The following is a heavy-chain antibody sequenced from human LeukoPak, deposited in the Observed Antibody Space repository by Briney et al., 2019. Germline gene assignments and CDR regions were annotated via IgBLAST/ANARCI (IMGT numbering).Heavy chain of an antibody. CDR3: ARSPNVPAAISWFDP. V-gene: IGHV4-34*01. CDR1: GGSFSGYY. D-gene: IGHD2-2*01. J-gene: IGHJ5*02. CDR2: INHSGST. Sequence: SETLSLTCAVYGGSFSGYYWSWIRQPPGKGLEWIGEINHSGSTNYNPSLKSRVTISVDTSKNQFSLKLSSVTAADTAVYYCARSPNVPAAISWFDPWGQGTLVTVSS.